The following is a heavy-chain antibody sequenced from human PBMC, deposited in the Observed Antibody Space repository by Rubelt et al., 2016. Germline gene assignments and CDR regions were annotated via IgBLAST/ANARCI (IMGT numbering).Heavy chain of an antibody. V-gene: IGHV3-23*01. Sequence: EVQLLESGGGLVQPGGSLRLSCAASGFTFSSYAMSWVRQAPGKGLEWVSAISGSGGSTYDADSVKGWFTISMDNSKNTLYLQMNSLRAEDTAVYYCAKVGGGRVGAFDYWGQGTLVTVSS. J-gene: IGHJ4*02. CDR1: GFTFSSYA. D-gene: IGHD1-26*01. CDR3: AKVGGGRVGAFDY. CDR2: ISGSGGST.